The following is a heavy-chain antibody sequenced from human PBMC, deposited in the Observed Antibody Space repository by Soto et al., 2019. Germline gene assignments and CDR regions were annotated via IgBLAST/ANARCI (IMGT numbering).Heavy chain of an antibody. V-gene: IGHV1-69*01. Sequence: QVQLVQTGAEVKKTGSSVKVSCKASGGTFSSYSINWVRQAPGQGLEWMGEIIPIFGTANYAQKFQGRVTITADESTSTAYMKLSSLRSEDTAVYYCARDGGRHSGGIDYWGQGTLVTVSS. CDR2: IIPIFGTA. D-gene: IGHD1-26*01. CDR1: GGTFSSYS. J-gene: IGHJ4*02. CDR3: ARDGGRHSGGIDY.